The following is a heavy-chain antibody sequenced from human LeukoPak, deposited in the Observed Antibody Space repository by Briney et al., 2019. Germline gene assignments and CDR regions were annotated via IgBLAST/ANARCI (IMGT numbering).Heavy chain of an antibody. D-gene: IGHD1-1*01. CDR1: GGSFSGYY. CDR2: INHSGST. V-gene: IGHV4-34*01. J-gene: IGHJ5*02. Sequence: SETLSLTCAVYGGSFSGYYWSWIRQPPGKGLEWIGEINHSGSTNYNPSIKSRVTISVDTSKNQFSLNLTSVTAADTAVYYCARETHNTGWNGDLWGQGTLVTVSS. CDR3: ARETHNTGWNGDL.